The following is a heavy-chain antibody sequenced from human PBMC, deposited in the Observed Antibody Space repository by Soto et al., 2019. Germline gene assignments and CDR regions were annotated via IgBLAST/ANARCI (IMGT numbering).Heavy chain of an antibody. CDR1: GFTFSSYS. V-gene: IGHV3-48*02. J-gene: IGHJ6*02. CDR3: ARAQRVDTAMVYYYYYYGMDV. Sequence: PGGSLRLSCAASGFTFSSYSMNWVRQAPWKGLEWVSYISSSSSTIYYADSVKGRFTISRDNAKNSLYLQMNSLRDEDTAVYYCARAQRVDTAMVYYYYYYGMDVWGQGSTV. CDR2: ISSSSSTI. D-gene: IGHD5-18*01.